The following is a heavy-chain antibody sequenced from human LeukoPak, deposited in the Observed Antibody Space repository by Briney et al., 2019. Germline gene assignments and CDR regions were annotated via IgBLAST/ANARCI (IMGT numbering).Heavy chain of an antibody. CDR2: IKISGYA. J-gene: IGHJ4*02. D-gene: IGHD6-19*01. V-gene: IGHV3-23*01. CDR3: AKVRPPPGSGWYGGDDS. CDR1: GFTFSSYA. Sequence: GGSLRLSCAASGFTFSSYAMSWVRQAPGKGLEWVSSIKISGYADYADSVKGRFTISRDNSKNTLYLQMNSLRVGDTAVYYCAKVRPPPGSGWYGGDDSWGQGTLVTVSS.